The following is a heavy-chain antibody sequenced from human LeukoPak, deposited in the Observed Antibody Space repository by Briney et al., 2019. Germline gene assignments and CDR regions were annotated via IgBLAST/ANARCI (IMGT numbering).Heavy chain of an antibody. J-gene: IGHJ4*02. Sequence: SETLSLTCTVSGGSISSYYWSWIRQPPGKGLEWIGYIYYSGSTNYNPSLKSRVTISVDTSKNQFSLKLSSVTAANTAVYYCARGGRRIAALPFDYWGQGTLVTVSS. CDR1: GGSISSYY. V-gene: IGHV4-59*01. CDR2: IYYSGST. CDR3: ARGGRRIAALPFDY. D-gene: IGHD6-13*01.